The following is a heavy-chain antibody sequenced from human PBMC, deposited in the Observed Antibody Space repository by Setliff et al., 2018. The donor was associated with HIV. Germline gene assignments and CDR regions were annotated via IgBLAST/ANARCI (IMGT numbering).Heavy chain of an antibody. CDR1: GYSFSTYW. CDR2: MYPGTSTT. V-gene: IGHV5-51*01. D-gene: IGHD3-3*01. Sequence: GESLKISCQGSGYSFSTYWIGWVRQMPGKGLEWMGIMYPGTSTTRYSPSFQGQVTISADKSISTAYLQWSSLKASDTAMYYCARTLEWPPLAAFDIWGQGTMVTVSS. J-gene: IGHJ3*02. CDR3: ARTLEWPPLAAFDI.